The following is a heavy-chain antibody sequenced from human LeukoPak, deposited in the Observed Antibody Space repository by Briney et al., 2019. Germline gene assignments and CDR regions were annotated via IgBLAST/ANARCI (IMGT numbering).Heavy chain of an antibody. CDR2: ISGSGGST. D-gene: IGHD3-3*01. CDR1: GFTFGSYA. J-gene: IGHJ4*02. V-gene: IGHV3-23*01. Sequence: GGSLRLSCTASGFTFGSYAMSWVRQAPGKGLEWVANISGSGGSTYCADSVKGRFTISRDNSKNTLYLQMNSLRAEDTAIYYCAKDSYDFWNGYLPTYFDYWGQGTLVTVSS. CDR3: AKDSYDFWNGYLPTYFDY.